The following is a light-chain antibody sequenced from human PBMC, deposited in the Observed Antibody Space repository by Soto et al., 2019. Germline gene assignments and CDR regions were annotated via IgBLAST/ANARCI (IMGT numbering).Light chain of an antibody. CDR2: GNS. Sequence: QSVLTQPPSVSGAPGQRVTISCTGSRSNIGAGYDVHWYQQLPGTAPKVLIYGNSNRPSGVPDRFSGSKSGTSASLAITGLQAEDEADYYCQSYDSSLSGYVFGTGTKLTVL. CDR3: QSYDSSLSGYV. J-gene: IGLJ1*01. V-gene: IGLV1-40*01. CDR1: RSNIGAGYD.